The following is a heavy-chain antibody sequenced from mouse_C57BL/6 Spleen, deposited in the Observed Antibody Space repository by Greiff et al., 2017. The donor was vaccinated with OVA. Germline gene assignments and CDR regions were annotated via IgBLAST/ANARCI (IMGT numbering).Heavy chain of an antibody. CDR1: GYTFTSYD. J-gene: IGHJ2*01. CDR2: IYPRDGST. CDR3: ARHCDDYDEAYDFGY. V-gene: IGHV1-85*01. Sequence: VQLQQSGPELVKPGASVKLSCKASGYTFTSYDINWVKQRPGQGLEWIGWIYPRDGSTKYNEKFKGKATLTVDTSSSTAYMELHSLTSEDTAVYFCARHCDDYDEAYDFGYWGQGTTLTVSS. D-gene: IGHD2-4*01.